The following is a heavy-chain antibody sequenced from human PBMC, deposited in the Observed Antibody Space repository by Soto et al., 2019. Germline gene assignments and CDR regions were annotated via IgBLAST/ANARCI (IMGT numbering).Heavy chain of an antibody. V-gene: IGHV4-30-4*01. Sequence: SETLSLTCTVSGGSISSDDSYWSWIRQPPGKGLEWIGHIYYSGNTYYNPSLKSRVTISSDTSKKQFSLKLTSVTAADTAVYYCAGRPSTWYDAITSWDKGTLVTVSS. CDR3: AGRPSTWYDAITS. J-gene: IGHJ5*02. CDR2: IYYSGNT. CDR1: GGSISSDDSY. D-gene: IGHD6-13*01.